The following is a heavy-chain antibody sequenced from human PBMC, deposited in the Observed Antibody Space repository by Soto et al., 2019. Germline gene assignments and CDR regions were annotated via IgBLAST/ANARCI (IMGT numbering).Heavy chain of an antibody. CDR2: FDPENGET. CDR1: GYTFTELA. D-gene: IGHD4-17*01. J-gene: IGHJ4*02. Sequence: QVQLVQSGAEVKKPGASVKVSCKFSGYTFTELALKWVRQAPGKGLEWMGGFDPENGETIYAQKFQGRVTMTEDTSTDTAYMELSSLRSEDTAVYYCATLYGCKHYFDYWGQGALVTVSS. V-gene: IGHV1-24*01. CDR3: ATLYGCKHYFDY.